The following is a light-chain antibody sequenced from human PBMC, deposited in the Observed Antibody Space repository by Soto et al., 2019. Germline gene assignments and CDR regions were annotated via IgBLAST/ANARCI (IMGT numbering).Light chain of an antibody. CDR1: QSVSSNY. J-gene: IGKJ1*01. CDR2: GAS. Sequence: EIVLTQSPGTLSLSPGERATLSCRASQSVSSNYLAWYQQKPGQAPRLLIYGASSRATGIPDRFSGSGSGTDFTLTISSLQSEDLAVYFCQQYHNWPPTFGQGTKVDIK. CDR3: QQYHNWPPT. V-gene: IGKV3-20*01.